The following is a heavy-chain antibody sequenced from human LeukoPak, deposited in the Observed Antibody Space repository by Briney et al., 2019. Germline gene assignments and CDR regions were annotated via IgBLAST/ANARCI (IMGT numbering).Heavy chain of an antibody. CDR2: ISYDGSNK. Sequence: GRSLRLSCAASGFTFSSYGMHWVRQAPGKGLEWVAVISYDGSNKYYADSVKGRFTISRDNSKNTLYLQMNSLRAEDTAVYYCARDGLGSGWFWGLHWDYYYYGMDVWGQGTTVTVSS. J-gene: IGHJ6*02. CDR3: ARDGLGSGWFWGLHWDYYYYGMDV. D-gene: IGHD6-19*01. V-gene: IGHV3-30*03. CDR1: GFTFSSYG.